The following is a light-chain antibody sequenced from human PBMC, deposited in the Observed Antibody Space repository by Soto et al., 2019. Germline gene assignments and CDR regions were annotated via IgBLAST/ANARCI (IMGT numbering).Light chain of an antibody. CDR1: SRDIGTSNL. Sequence: QSVLTQPSSVSGSPGQSITLSCTGTSRDIGTSNLVSWYQQYPGKAPKLMIYEVTKRPSGISYRFSGSKSGNTASLTISGLQPEVEEEYYCYSFTGIYSSRIIFGTGTKVTIL. CDR2: EVT. V-gene: IGLV2-23*02. J-gene: IGLJ1*01. CDR3: YSFTGIYSSRII.